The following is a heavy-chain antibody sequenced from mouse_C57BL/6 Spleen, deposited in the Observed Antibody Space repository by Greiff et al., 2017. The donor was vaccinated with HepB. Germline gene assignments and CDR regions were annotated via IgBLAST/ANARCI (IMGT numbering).Heavy chain of an antibody. CDR1: GYTFTDYY. V-gene: IGHV1-26*01. CDR2: INPNNGGT. Sequence: EVQLQQSGPELVKPGASVKISCKASGYTFTDYYMNWVKQSHGKSLEWIGDINPNNGGTSYNQKFKGKATLTVDKSSSTAYMELRSLTSEDSAVYFCAPYYDYGGFAYWGQGTLVTVSA. J-gene: IGHJ3*01. CDR3: APYYDYGGFAY. D-gene: IGHD2-4*01.